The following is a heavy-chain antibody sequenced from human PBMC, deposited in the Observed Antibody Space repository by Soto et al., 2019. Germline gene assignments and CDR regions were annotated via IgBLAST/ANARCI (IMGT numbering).Heavy chain of an antibody. CDR1: GFTFSSYS. V-gene: IGHV3-48*01. J-gene: IGHJ4*02. CDR3: ARLSSSWYVAFDY. D-gene: IGHD6-13*01. CDR2: ISSSSSTI. Sequence: EVQLVESGGGLIQTGGSLRLSCAASGFTFSSYSMNWVRQAPGKGLEWVSYISSSSSTIYYADSVKGRFTISRDNAKNSLYLQMNSLRAEDTAVYYCARLSSSWYVAFDYWGQGTLVTVSS.